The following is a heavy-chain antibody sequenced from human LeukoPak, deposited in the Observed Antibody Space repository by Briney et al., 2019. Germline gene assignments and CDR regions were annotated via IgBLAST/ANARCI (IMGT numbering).Heavy chain of an antibody. V-gene: IGHV4-59*01. CDR3: AGCKSSYYGMDV. CDR2: IYYSGST. CDR1: GGSISGNY. D-gene: IGHD2/OR15-2a*01. J-gene: IGHJ6*02. Sequence: SETLSLTCTVSGGSISGNYWSWIRQSPGKGLEWIGYIYYSGSTNWNPSLKSRVTISVDTSKNQFSLKLSSVTAADTAVYYCAGCKSSYYGMDVWGQGTTVAVSS.